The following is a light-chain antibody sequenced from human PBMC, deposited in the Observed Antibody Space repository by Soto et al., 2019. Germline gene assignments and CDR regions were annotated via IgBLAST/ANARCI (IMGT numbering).Light chain of an antibody. Sequence: DIQMTQSPSSLSASVGDRVTITCQASQDISNYLNWYQQKPGKAPKLLIYDASNLETGVPSRFSGSGSGTDFTFTISSLQPEDIAKYYCQQYDNLPLTFGGGTQVEIK. CDR3: QQYDNLPLT. V-gene: IGKV1-33*01. CDR2: DAS. J-gene: IGKJ4*01. CDR1: QDISNY.